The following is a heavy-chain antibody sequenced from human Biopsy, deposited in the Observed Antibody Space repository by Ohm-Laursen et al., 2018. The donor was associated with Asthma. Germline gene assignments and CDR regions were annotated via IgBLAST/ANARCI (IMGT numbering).Heavy chain of an antibody. CDR3: ARCQVGYSSGWSLLLKKIYYSGMDV. D-gene: IGHD6-19*01. V-gene: IGHV1-69*13. CDR1: GGTFSNFA. J-gene: IGHJ6*02. CDR2: IMTVFGTT. Sequence: VKISCKAPGGTFSNFAISWVRQAPGQGLEWLGGIMTVFGTTNYAQKFQGRVTITADESTSTAYMEVASLRSEDTAIYYCARCQVGYSSGWSLLLKKIYYSGMDVWGQGTAVTVSS.